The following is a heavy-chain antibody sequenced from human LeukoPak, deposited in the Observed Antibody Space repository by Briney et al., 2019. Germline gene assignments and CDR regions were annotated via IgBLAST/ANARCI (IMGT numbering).Heavy chain of an antibody. CDR2: IYYSGST. Sequence: SQTLSLTCTVSGGSISSGDYYWSWIRQPPGKGLEWIGYIYYSGSTYYNPSLKSRVTISIDRSKNQFSLKLSSVTAADTAVYYCARDPAQQLFDYRGQGTPVTVSS. J-gene: IGHJ4*02. D-gene: IGHD6-13*01. V-gene: IGHV4-30-4*01. CDR1: GGSISSGDYY. CDR3: ARDPAQQLFDY.